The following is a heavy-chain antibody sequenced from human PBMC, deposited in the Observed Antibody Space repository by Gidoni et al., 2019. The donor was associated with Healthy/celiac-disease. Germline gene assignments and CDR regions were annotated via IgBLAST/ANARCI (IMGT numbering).Heavy chain of an antibody. D-gene: IGHD2-15*01. J-gene: IGHJ4*02. V-gene: IGHV4-39*07. Sequence: QLQLQESGPGLVKPSETLSLTCTVSGGSISSSSYYWGWIRQPPGKGLEWIGSIYYSGSTYYNPSLKSRVTISVDTSKNQFSLKLSSVTAADTAVYYCARGLGCSGGSCYPRWWGQGTLVTVSS. CDR2: IYYSGST. CDR3: ARGLGCSGGSCYPRW. CDR1: GGSISSSSYY.